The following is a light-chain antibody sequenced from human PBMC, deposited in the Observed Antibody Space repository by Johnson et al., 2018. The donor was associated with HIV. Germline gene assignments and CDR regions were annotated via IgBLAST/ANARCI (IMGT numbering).Light chain of an antibody. CDR2: EDN. V-gene: IGLV1-51*02. CDR3: GTWDSSLTAYV. J-gene: IGLJ1*01. Sequence: SVLTQPPSVSAAPGQRVNISCSGNSSNIENYFVSWYQQLPGAAPRLVIYEDNKRPSGIPDRFSGSKSDTSATLAITGLQTGDEADYYCGTWDSSLTAYVFVTGTKVTV. CDR1: SSNIENYF.